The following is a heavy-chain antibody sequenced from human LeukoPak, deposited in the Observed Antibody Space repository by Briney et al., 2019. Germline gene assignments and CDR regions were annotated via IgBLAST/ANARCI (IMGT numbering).Heavy chain of an antibody. Sequence: ASVKVSCKASGYTFTSYYMHWVRQAPGQGLEWMGIINPSSGTTRYAQKFQGRVTMTRVTSTSTVYMDLSSLRSEDTAVYYCARDSDFQNWFDPWGPGTLVTVST. V-gene: IGHV1-46*01. J-gene: IGHJ5*02. CDR1: GYTFTSYY. D-gene: IGHD3-3*01. CDR2: INPSSGTT. CDR3: ARDSDFQNWFDP.